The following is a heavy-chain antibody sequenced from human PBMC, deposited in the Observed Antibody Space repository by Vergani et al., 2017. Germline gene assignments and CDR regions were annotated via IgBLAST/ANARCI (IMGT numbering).Heavy chain of an antibody. CDR3: ASPSTTVSPDY. J-gene: IGHJ4*02. CDR2: ISSSSSYI. Sequence: EVQLLESGGGLVQPGGSLRLSCAASGFTFSSYAMSWVRQAPGKGLEWVSSISSSSSYIYYADSVKGRFTISRDNAKNSLYLQMNSLRAEDTAVYYCASPSTTVSPDYWGQGTLVTVSS. CDR1: GFTFSSYA. D-gene: IGHD4-17*01. V-gene: IGHV3-21*01.